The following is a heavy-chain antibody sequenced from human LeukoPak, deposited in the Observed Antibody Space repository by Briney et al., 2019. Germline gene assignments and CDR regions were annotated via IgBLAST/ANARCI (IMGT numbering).Heavy chain of an antibody. CDR3: ARDDDSRDPPHFDY. CDR1: GYTFTSYD. D-gene: IGHD3-16*01. V-gene: IGHV1-8*01. J-gene: IGHJ4*02. Sequence: ASVKVSCKASGYTFTSYDINWVRQATGQGLEWMGWMNPNSGNTGYAQKFQGRVTITADKSTRTVYMELSSLRSEDTAVYYCARDDDSRDPPHFDYWGQGTLVTVSS. CDR2: MNPNSGNT.